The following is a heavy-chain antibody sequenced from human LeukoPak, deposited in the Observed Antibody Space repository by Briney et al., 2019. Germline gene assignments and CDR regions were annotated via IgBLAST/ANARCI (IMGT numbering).Heavy chain of an antibody. V-gene: IGHV3-21*04. Sequence: GGSLRLSCAASGFTFSSYSMNWVRQAPGKGLEWVSSISSSSSYIYYADSVKGRFTISRDNAKNSLYLQMNSLRAEDTAVYYCASGGSGSYPYWTDYWGQGTLVTVSS. J-gene: IGHJ4*02. CDR3: ASGGSGSYPYWTDY. D-gene: IGHD1-26*01. CDR1: GFTFSSYS. CDR2: ISSSSSYI.